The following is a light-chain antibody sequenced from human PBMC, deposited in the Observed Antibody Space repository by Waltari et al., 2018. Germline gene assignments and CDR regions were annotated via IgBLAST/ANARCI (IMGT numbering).Light chain of an antibody. Sequence: EIVLTQSPGTLSLSPGDRATLSCRASQRVSSSYLAWYQQKPGQAPRLLIYGASSRATGIPDRFSGSGSGTDFTLTISRLEPEDFAVYYCQQYGSSPPRVTFGPGTKVDIK. J-gene: IGKJ3*01. V-gene: IGKV3-20*01. CDR3: QQYGSSPPRVT. CDR1: QRVSSSY. CDR2: GAS.